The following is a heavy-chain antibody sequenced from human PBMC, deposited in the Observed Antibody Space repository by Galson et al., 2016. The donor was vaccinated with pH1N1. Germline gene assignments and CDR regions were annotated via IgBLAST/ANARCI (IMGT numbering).Heavy chain of an antibody. CDR3: ARARKITRQTFWATADALRGGSGRFDY. V-gene: IGHV4-39*07. J-gene: IGHJ4*02. CDR2: IYYSGST. D-gene: IGHD3-10*01. CDR1: GGSISTSNFY. Sequence: ETLSLTCTVSGGSISTSNFYWGWIRQSPGKGLEWIGNIYYSGSTYYNPSLKSRVTISVDTPKKQFSLNLNSVTAADTAVYYCARARKITRQTFWATADALRGGSGRFDYWGQGTLVTVSS.